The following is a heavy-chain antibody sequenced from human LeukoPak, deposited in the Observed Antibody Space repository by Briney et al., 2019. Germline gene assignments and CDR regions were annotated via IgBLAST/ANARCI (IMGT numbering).Heavy chain of an antibody. V-gene: IGHV3-23*01. J-gene: IGHJ4*02. Sequence: GGSLRLSCAASGFTFSSYAMSWVRQAPGKGLEWVSAISGSGGSTYYADSVKGRFTISGDNSKNTLYLQMNSLRAEDTAVYYCAKSGGLRFLEWFSFDYWGQGTLVTVSS. D-gene: IGHD3-3*01. CDR3: AKSGGLRFLEWFSFDY. CDR2: ISGSGGST. CDR1: GFTFSSYA.